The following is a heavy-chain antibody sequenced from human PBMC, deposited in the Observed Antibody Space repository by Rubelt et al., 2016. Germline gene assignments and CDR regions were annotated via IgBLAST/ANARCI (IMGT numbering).Heavy chain of an antibody. CDR2: INEDGSKT. CDR3: AKAGATTTMTWFDP. CDR1: YN. Sequence: YNMSWVRQAPGMGLEWVANINEDGSKTYYLDSGMGRLTISRDNAKNSLFLQMNSLRAEDTAVYHCAKAGATTTMTWFDPWGQGTLVTVSS. D-gene: IGHD1-26*01. J-gene: IGHJ5*02. V-gene: IGHV3-7*01.